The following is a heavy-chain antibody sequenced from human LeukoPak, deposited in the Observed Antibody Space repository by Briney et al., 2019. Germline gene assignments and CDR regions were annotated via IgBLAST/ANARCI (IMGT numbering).Heavy chain of an antibody. CDR1: GFVFSNNW. CDR2: INSDGSGI. CDR3: AKDLSWGATDY. D-gene: IGHD6-13*01. J-gene: IGHJ4*02. Sequence: TGGSLRLSCAASGFVFSNNWMYWVRQAPGRGLVWVSRINSDGSGIAYADSVKGRFTISRDNAKNTLFLQMNSLTVEDTAMYYCAKDLSWGATDYWGQGTLVTVSS. V-gene: IGHV3-74*01.